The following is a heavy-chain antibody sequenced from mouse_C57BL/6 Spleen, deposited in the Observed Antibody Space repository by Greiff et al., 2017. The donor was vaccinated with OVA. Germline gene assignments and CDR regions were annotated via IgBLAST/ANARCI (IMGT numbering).Heavy chain of an antibody. V-gene: IGHV1-82*01. Sequence: VQLQESGPELVKPGASVKISCKASGYAFSSSWMNWVKQRPGKGLEWIGRIYPGDGDTNYNGKFKGKATLTADKSSSTAYMQLSSLTSEDSAVYFCAREGRPRYFDYWGQGTTLTVSS. D-gene: IGHD1-1*01. CDR3: AREGRPRYFDY. CDR2: IYPGDGDT. J-gene: IGHJ2*01. CDR1: GYAFSSSW.